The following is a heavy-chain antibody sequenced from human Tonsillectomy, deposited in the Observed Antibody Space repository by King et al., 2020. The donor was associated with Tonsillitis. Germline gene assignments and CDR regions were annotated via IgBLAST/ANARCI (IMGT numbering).Heavy chain of an antibody. V-gene: IGHV1-2*02. CDR2: INPNSGGQ. Sequence: VQLVESGAEVKKPGASVKVSCKASGYTVTGYYLHWVRQAPGQGLEWMGWINPNSGGQASAQKFQGRVTLTRDTSISTAYMGLRGLRSVDTAVYYCARARIAVAGTDAFDIWGQGTMVTVSS. D-gene: IGHD6-19*01. CDR3: ARARIAVAGTDAFDI. J-gene: IGHJ3*02. CDR1: GYTVTGYY.